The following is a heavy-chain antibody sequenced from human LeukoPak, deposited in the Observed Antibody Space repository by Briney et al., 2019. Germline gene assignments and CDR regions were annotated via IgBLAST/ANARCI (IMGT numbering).Heavy chain of an antibody. CDR1: GFTVSDYY. CDR3: ARCGSDYDGGAFDI. V-gene: IGHV3-53*01. Sequence: GGSLRLSCAASGFTVSDYYMSWVRQAPGKGLEWVLVIYSDSRTYYADSVRGRCTISRDNSNNTLHLQMNSLRGEDTAVYYCARCGSDYDGGAFDIWGQGTMVTVSS. J-gene: IGHJ3*02. CDR2: IYSDSRT. D-gene: IGHD2-21*02.